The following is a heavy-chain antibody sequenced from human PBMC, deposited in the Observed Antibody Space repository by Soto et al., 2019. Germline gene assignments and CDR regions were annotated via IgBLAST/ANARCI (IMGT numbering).Heavy chain of an antibody. D-gene: IGHD4-17*01. J-gene: IGHJ6*03. V-gene: IGHV3-30*18. Sequence: GGSLRLSCAASGFTFSSYGMHWVRQAPGKGLEWVAVISYDGSNKYYADSVKGRFTISRDNSKNTLYLQMNSLRAEDTAVYYCAKDGDVTTVTGPDYYYYMDVWGKGTTVTVSS. CDR2: ISYDGSNK. CDR3: AKDGDVTTVTGPDYYYYMDV. CDR1: GFTFSSYG.